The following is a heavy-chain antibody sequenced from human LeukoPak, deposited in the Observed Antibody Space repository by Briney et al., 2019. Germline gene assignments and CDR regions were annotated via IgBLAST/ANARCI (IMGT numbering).Heavy chain of an antibody. V-gene: IGHV4-34*01. J-gene: IGHJ5*02. CDR3: ARGRQLNIVVDFDP. CDR1: GGSFSGYY. CDR2: INHSGST. D-gene: IGHD2-2*01. Sequence: SETLSLTCAVYGGSFSGYYWSWIRQPPGKGLEWIGEINHSGSTNYNPSLKSRVTISVDTSKNQFSLKLSSVTAADTAVYYCARGRQLNIVVDFDPWGQGTLVTVSS.